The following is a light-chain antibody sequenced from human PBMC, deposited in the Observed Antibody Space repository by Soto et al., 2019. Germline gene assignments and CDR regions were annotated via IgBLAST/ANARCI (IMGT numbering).Light chain of an antibody. CDR3: QTWGTGFEV. CDR1: SGHSSYA. CDR2: LNSDGSH. Sequence: QPVLTQSPSASASLGASVKLTCTLSSGHSSYAIAWHQQQPEKGPRYLMKLNSDGSHSKGDGIPDRFSGSSSGAERYLTISRLQSEDEADYYCQTWGTGFEVFGGGTKVTVL. J-gene: IGLJ3*02. V-gene: IGLV4-69*01.